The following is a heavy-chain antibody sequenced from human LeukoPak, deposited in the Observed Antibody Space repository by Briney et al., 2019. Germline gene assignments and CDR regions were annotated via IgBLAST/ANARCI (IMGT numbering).Heavy chain of an antibody. CDR2: IYENGGTT. CDR3: AKDFRIGYSAHFDY. V-gene: IGHV3-23*01. Sequence: GGSLRLSCVGSGFTFRSHAMSWVRQAPEKGLEFVSGIYENGGTTYYADSVKGRFSISRDNSKNTPYLQMDSLRGEDTAVYYCAKDFRIGYSAHFDYWDQGALVTVSS. D-gene: IGHD2-21*01. CDR1: GFTFRSHA. J-gene: IGHJ4*02.